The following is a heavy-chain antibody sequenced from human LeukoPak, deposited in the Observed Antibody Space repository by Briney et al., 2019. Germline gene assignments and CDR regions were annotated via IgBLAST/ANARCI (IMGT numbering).Heavy chain of an antibody. Sequence: NSSETLSLTCTVSGDSISRYYWSWIRQPAGKGLEWIGRIYNGGIITYNPSLKSRVTMSIDTSNNQFSLRLRFVTAADTAVYYCARRNGDNYMDVWGKGTTVTVSS. D-gene: IGHD1-1*01. V-gene: IGHV4-4*07. CDR1: GDSISRYY. J-gene: IGHJ6*03. CDR3: ARRNGDNYMDV. CDR2: IYNGGII.